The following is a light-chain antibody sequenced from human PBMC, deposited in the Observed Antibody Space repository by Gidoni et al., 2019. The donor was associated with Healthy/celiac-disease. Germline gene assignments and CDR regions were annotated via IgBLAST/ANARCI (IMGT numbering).Light chain of an antibody. CDR1: SSDVWSYNL. CDR2: EGS. Sequence: QSALTQPASVSGSPGQSITISCTGTSSDVWSYNLVSWYQQHPGKAPKLMIYEGSKRPSGVSIRFSGSKSGNTASLTISGLQAEDEADYYCCSYAGSSTSLVFGGGTKLTVL. V-gene: IGLV2-23*01. CDR3: CSYAGSSTSLV. J-gene: IGLJ2*01.